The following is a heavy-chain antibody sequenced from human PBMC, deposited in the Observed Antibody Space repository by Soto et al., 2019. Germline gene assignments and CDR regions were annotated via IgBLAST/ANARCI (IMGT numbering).Heavy chain of an antibody. Sequence: PSETLSLTCTISGDSVHSHYWTWLRQPPGKRLEWIGYVPNIGSVGYNPSLRSRVTISVDTSNNQFSLKMSSVTAADTAVYYCGRAPAPLYSSSWYYFDYWGQGTLVTVSS. CDR2: VPNIGSV. V-gene: IGHV4-59*02. J-gene: IGHJ4*02. CDR1: GDSVHSHY. CDR3: GRAPAPLYSSSWYYFDY. D-gene: IGHD6-13*01.